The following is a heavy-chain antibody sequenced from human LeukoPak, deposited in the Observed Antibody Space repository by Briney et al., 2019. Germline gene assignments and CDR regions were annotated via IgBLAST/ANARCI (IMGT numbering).Heavy chain of an antibody. D-gene: IGHD3-9*01. CDR2: IYYSGST. Sequence: RSSETLSLTCTVSGGSISSGDYYWSWIRQPPGKGQEWIGYIYYSGSTYYNPSLKSRVTISVDTSKNQFSLKLSSVTAADTAVYYCARDQTGFDYWGQGTLVTVSS. V-gene: IGHV4-30-4*08. J-gene: IGHJ4*02. CDR1: GGSISSGDYY. CDR3: ARDQTGFDY.